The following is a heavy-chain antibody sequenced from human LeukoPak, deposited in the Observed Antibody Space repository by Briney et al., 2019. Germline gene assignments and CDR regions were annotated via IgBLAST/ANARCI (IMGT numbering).Heavy chain of an antibody. J-gene: IGHJ2*01. Sequence: SETLSLTCTVSGGSISSYCWSWVRQPPGKGLEWVGHIYYLGSTNYNPSLKSRVTISIDTSKNYFSLKLNSVIAADTAVYYCARDRPGSYWYFDLWGRGTLVTVSS. V-gene: IGHV4-59*01. CDR1: GGSISSYC. CDR3: ARDRPGSYWYFDL. D-gene: IGHD3-10*01. CDR2: IYYLGST.